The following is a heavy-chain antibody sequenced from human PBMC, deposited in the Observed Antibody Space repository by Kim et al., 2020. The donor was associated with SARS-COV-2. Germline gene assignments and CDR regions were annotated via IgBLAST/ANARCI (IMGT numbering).Heavy chain of an antibody. J-gene: IGHJ4*02. D-gene: IGHD6-19*01. V-gene: IGHV1-69*13. Sequence: SVKVSCKASGGTFSSYAISWVRQAPGQGLEWMGGIIPIFGTANYAQKFQGRVTITADESTSTAYMELSSLRSEDTAVYYCASGTGFNSSWYIVAVAGNWYYFDYWGQGTLVTVSS. CDR1: GGTFSSYA. CDR3: ASGTGFNSSWYIVAVAGNWYYFDY. CDR2: IIPIFGTA.